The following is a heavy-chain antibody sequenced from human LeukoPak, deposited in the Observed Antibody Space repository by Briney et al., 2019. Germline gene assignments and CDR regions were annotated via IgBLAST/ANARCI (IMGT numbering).Heavy chain of an antibody. D-gene: IGHD2-15*01. J-gene: IGHJ4*02. CDR1: GGSISSSSYY. CDR3: AREGNCSGGSCYSPFDY. Sequence: SETLSLTCTVSGGSISSSSYYWGWIRQPPGKGLEWIGNIYYIGSTYYNPSLKSRVTISVDKSKNQFSLKLSSVTAADTAVYYCAREGNCSGGSCYSPFDYWGQGTLVTVSS. V-gene: IGHV4-39*07. CDR2: IYYIGST.